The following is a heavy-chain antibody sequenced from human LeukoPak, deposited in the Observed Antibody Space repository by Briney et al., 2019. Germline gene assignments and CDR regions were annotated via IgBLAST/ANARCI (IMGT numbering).Heavy chain of an antibody. CDR2: IYYSGST. D-gene: IGHD4-11*01. J-gene: IGHJ5*02. CDR1: GGSISSYY. V-gene: IGHV4-59*08. CDR3: ARFGVLQYGNWFDP. Sequence: SETLSLTCAVSGGSISSYYWSWIRQPPGKGLEWIGYIYYSGSTNYNPSLKSRVTISVDTSKNQFSLKLSSVTAADTAVYYCARFGVLQYGNWFDPWGQGTLVTVSS.